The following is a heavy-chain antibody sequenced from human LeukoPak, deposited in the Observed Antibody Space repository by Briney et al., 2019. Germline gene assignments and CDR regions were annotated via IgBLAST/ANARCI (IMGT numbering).Heavy chain of an antibody. Sequence: GGSLRLSCVASGITFSNHWMKWVRQAPGKGLEWVANIKQDGSDKFYVDSVKGRFTISRDNAKNSLYLQMNSLRAEDTALYYCAGGTGWLIDSWGQGTLVTVSS. V-gene: IGHV3-7*01. D-gene: IGHD6-19*01. J-gene: IGHJ4*02. CDR1: GITFSNHW. CDR2: IKQDGSDK. CDR3: AGGTGWLIDS.